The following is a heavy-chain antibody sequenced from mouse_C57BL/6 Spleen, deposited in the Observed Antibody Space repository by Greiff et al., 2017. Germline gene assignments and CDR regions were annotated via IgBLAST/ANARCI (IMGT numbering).Heavy chain of an antibody. CDR3: ASVGSSGYVTFAY. V-gene: IGHV1-47*01. J-gene: IGHJ3*01. CDR2: FHPYNDDT. CDR1: GYTFTPYP. Sequence: QVQLQQSGAELVKPGASVKMSCKASGYTFTPYPIDWMKQNHGKSLEWIGNFHPYNDDTKYNEKFKGKATLTVEKSSSTVYLDLIRLTSDDSAVYFCASVGSSGYVTFAYWGQGTLVTVSS. D-gene: IGHD3-2*02.